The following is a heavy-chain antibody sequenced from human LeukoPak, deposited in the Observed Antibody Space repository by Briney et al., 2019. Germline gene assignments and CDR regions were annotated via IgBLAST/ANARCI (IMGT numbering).Heavy chain of an antibody. CDR3: ARMGGWFDP. V-gene: IGHV4-34*01. CDR1: GGSFSGCY. CDR2: INHSGST. J-gene: IGHJ5*02. Sequence: SETLSLTCAVYGGSFSGCYWSWMRQPPGKGLEWIGEINHSGSTNYNPSLKSRVTISVDTSKNQFSLKLSSVTAADTAVYYCARMGGWFDPWGQGTLVTVSS. D-gene: IGHD3-16*01.